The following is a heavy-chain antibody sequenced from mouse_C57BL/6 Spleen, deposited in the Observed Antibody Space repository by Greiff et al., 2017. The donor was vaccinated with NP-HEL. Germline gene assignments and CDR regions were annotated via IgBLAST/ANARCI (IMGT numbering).Heavy chain of an antibody. Sequence: QVQLQQPGAELVRPGTSVKLSCKASGYTFTSYWMHWVKQRPGQGLEWIGVIDPSDSYTNYNQKFKGKATLNVDTSSSTAYMQLSSLTSEDSAVYYCARWLLRDWYFDVWGTGTTVTVSS. CDR1: GYTFTSYW. D-gene: IGHD2-3*01. V-gene: IGHV1-59*01. CDR3: ARWLLRDWYFDV. CDR2: IDPSDSYT. J-gene: IGHJ1*03.